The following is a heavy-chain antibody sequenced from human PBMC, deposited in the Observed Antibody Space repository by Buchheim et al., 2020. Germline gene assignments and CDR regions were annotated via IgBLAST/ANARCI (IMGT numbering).Heavy chain of an antibody. D-gene: IGHD1-26*01. CDR1: GFTFSIYE. CDR2: MSGSGKTI. CDR3: ARNAIGASNYFDF. Sequence: EVQLVESGGGLVQPGGSLRLSCAASGFTFSIYEMNWVRQAPGKGLEWVSYMSGSGKTIDYADSLKGRFTVSRDNAKNSLFLQMSSLSAEDTAIYYCARNAIGASNYFDFWGQGT. V-gene: IGHV3-48*03. J-gene: IGHJ4*02.